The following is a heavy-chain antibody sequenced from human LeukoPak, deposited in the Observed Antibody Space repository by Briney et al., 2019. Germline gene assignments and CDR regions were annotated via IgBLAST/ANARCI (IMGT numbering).Heavy chain of an antibody. CDR2: ISDSGDTP. CDR1: GFTFRYSA. J-gene: IGHJ4*02. V-gene: IGHV3-23*01. CDR3: AKDHDGDEGY. D-gene: IGHD4-17*01. Sequence: GGSLRLSCTASGFTFRYSAMSWVRQAPGKGLEWVSAISDSGDTPYYADSVKGRFTISRDNSKNTLYLQMNSLRAEDTAVYYCAKDHDGDEGYWGQGTLVTVSS.